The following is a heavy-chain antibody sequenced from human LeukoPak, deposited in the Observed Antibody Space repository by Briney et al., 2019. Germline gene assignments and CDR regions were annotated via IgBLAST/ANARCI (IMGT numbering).Heavy chain of an antibody. D-gene: IGHD3-22*01. V-gene: IGHV4-59*08. J-gene: IGHJ4*02. CDR2: IYYSGST. Sequence: SETLSLTCTVSGGSICSYYWSWIRQPPGKGLEWIGYIYYSGSTNYNPSLKSRVTISVDTSKNQFSLKLSSVTAADTAVYYCARHGMDSSGYNIDYWGQGTLVTVSS. CDR3: ARHGMDSSGYNIDY. CDR1: GGSICSYY.